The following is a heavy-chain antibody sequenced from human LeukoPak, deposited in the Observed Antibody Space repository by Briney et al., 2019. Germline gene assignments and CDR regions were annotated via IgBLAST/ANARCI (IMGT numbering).Heavy chain of an antibody. CDR3: ARAGSTSNAAFDI. D-gene: IGHD2-2*01. V-gene: IGHV3-48*04. CDR1: GFSFSSYS. CDR2: ISSSSSTI. J-gene: IGHJ3*02. Sequence: GSLRLSCAASGFSFSSYSMNWVRQAPGKGLEWVSYISSSSSTIYYVDSVKGRFAISRDNVKNSLYLQMNSLRAEDTAVYYCARAGSTSNAAFDIWGQGTMVTVSS.